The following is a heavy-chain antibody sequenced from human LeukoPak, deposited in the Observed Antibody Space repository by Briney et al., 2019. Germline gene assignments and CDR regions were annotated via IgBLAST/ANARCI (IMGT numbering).Heavy chain of an antibody. Sequence: PGGSLRLSCAASGFTFSSYWMHGVRQAPGQGLVWVSHINSDGSSTTYADSVKGRFTIFRDNAKNTPYLQMNSLRAEDTAGYYFASDRPTYAFDIWGQGTLVTVSS. CDR1: GFTFSSYW. V-gene: IGHV3-74*01. CDR2: INSDGSST. J-gene: IGHJ3*02. CDR3: ASDRPTYAFDI.